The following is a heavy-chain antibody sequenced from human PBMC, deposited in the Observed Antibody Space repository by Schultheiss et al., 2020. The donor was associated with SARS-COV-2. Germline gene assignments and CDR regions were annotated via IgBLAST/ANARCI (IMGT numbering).Heavy chain of an antibody. CDR1: GGSFSGYY. J-gene: IGHJ6*02. CDR2: INHSGST. V-gene: IGHV4-34*01. D-gene: IGHD3-3*01. Sequence: SETLSLTCAVYGGSFSGYYWSWIRQPPGKGLEWIGEINHSGSTNYNPSLKSRVTISVDTSKNQFSLKLSSVTAADTAVYYCVGTIFGVVTDYYYYGMDVWGQGTTVTVSS. CDR3: VGTIFGVVTDYYYYGMDV.